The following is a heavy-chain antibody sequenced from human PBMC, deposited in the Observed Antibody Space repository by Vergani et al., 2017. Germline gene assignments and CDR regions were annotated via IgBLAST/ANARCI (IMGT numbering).Heavy chain of an antibody. Sequence: EVQLVESGGGLVQPGGSLRLSCAASGFTFSSYWMHWVRQAPGKGLVWVSRINSDGSSTSYADSVKGRFTISRDNAKNTLYLQMNSLRAVATAVYYCAREARGGYPWFEGSFGGQGTLVTVSS. J-gene: IGHJ4*02. CDR2: INSDGSST. CDR3: AREARGGYPWFEGSF. CDR1: GFTFSSYW. V-gene: IGHV3-74*01. D-gene: IGHD3-10*01.